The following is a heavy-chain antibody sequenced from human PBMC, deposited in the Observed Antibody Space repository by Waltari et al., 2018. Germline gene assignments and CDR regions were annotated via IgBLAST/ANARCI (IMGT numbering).Heavy chain of an antibody. Sequence: EVHLVESGGGLVQPGGSLRVSWAACGFAFSNFWWNWVRQAPGKGLELVAKINEDGSLKDYVDSVKGRFTISRDNARNSLYLEITSLRAEDTAVYYCARDVPYLGRGAYDFWGQGTMVTVSS. CDR1: GFAFSNFW. V-gene: IGHV3-7*01. CDR2: INEDGSLK. CDR3: ARDVPYLGRGAYDF. D-gene: IGHD2-21*01. J-gene: IGHJ3*01.